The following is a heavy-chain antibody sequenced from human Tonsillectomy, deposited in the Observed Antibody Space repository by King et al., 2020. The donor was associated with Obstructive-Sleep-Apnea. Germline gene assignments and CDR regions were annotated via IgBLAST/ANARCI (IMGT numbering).Heavy chain of an antibody. CDR3: TRVVVGAIFDY. Sequence: VQLVESGGGLVQPGGSLRLSCAASGFTFSSYWMSWVRQAPGKGLEWVANIKQDGSEKYYVDSVKGRFTISRDNAKNSLYLQMNSLRAEDTAVYYCTRVVVGAIFDYWGQGTLVTVSS. CDR1: GFTFSSYW. CDR2: IKQDGSEK. V-gene: IGHV3-7*03. J-gene: IGHJ4*02. D-gene: IGHD1-26*01.